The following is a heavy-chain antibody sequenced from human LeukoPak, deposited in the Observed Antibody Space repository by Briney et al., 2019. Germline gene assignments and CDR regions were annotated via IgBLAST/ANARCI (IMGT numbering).Heavy chain of an antibody. Sequence: GESLKISCKGSGYGFTSYWIAWVRQVPGKGLQCMGFIFPGDSDTRYSPSFQGHVTISADKSISTAYLQWSSLEASDTAMYYCARGLDGSGFLLDYWGQGTPVTVSS. CDR2: IFPGDSDT. CDR3: ARGLDGSGFLLDY. CDR1: GYGFTSYW. J-gene: IGHJ4*02. V-gene: IGHV5-51*01. D-gene: IGHD3-10*01.